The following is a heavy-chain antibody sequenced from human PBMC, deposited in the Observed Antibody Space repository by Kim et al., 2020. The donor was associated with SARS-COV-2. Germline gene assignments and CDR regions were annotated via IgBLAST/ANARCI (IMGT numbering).Heavy chain of an antibody. J-gene: IGHJ4*02. CDR3: ARGGKVGPYDY. V-gene: IGHV3-13*01. CDR1: GFTFSSYD. D-gene: IGHD1-26*01. Sequence: GGSLRLSCAASGFTFSSYDMHWVRQATGKGLEWVSAIGTAGDTYYPGSVKGRFTISRENAKNSLYLQMNSLRAGDTAVYYCARGGKVGPYDYWGQGTLVTVSS. CDR2: IGTAGDT.